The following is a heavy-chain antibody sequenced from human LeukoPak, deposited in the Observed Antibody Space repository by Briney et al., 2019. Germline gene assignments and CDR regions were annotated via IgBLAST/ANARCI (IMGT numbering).Heavy chain of an antibody. J-gene: IGHJ6*03. CDR1: GFTFSTYY. D-gene: IGHD3-3*01. CDR2: ISSSLDSSM. Sequence: GGSLRLSCAASGFTFSTYYMNWVRQAPGKGLEWVSFISSSLDSSMYYADSVEGRFTISRDNAKNSLYLQMNSLRAEDTAVYYCARGVRDILSGYYTDYYFYYMDVWGKGTTVTVSS. CDR3: ARGVRDILSGYYTDYYFYYMDV. V-gene: IGHV3-48*01.